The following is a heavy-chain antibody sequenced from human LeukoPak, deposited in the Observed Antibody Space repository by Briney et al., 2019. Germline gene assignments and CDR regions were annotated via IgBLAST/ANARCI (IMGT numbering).Heavy chain of an antibody. CDR3: ARRISGWTEYFQY. CDR2: IKQDGSEK. CDR1: GFTFSTYN. J-gene: IGHJ1*01. Sequence: PGGSLRLSCTASGFTFSTYNMNWVRQAPGKGLEWVANIKQDGSEKYYVDSVKGRFTISRDNAKNSLYLQMNSLRAEDTAVYYCARRISGWTEYFQYWGQGTLVTVSS. D-gene: IGHD6-19*01. V-gene: IGHV3-7*01.